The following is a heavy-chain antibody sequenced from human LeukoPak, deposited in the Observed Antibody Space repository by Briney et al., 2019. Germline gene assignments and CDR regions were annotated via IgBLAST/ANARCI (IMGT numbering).Heavy chain of an antibody. Sequence: SVKVSCKASGGTFSSYAISWVRQAPGQGLEWMGRIIPIFGTANYAQMFQGRVTITTDESTSTAYMELSSLRSEDTVVYYCATPRGSGYPGAEYFQHWGQGTLVTVSS. CDR1: GGTFSSYA. J-gene: IGHJ1*01. D-gene: IGHD3-22*01. CDR2: IIPIFGTA. V-gene: IGHV1-69*05. CDR3: ATPRGSGYPGAEYFQH.